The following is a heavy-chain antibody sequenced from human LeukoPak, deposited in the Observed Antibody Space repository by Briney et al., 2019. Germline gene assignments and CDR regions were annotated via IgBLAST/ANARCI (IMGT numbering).Heavy chain of an antibody. V-gene: IGHV3-49*03. CDR1: GFTFGDYA. CDR3: AKDFSPSSSGYHFDY. D-gene: IGHD3-22*01. CDR2: IRSKAYGGTT. J-gene: IGHJ4*02. Sequence: PGGSLRLSCTASGFTFGDYAMSWFRQAPGKGLEWVGFIRSKAYGGTTEYAASVKGRFTISRDDSKSIAYLQMNSLRAEDTAVFYCAKDFSPSSSGYHFDYWGQGTLVTVSS.